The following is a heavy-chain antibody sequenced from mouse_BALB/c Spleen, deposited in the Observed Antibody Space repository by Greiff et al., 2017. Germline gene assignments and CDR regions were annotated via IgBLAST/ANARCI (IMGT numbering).Heavy chain of an antibody. CDR2: IDPSDSYT. Sequence: VKLQQPGAELVKPGASVKLSSKASGYTFTSYWMHWVKQRPGQGLEWIGEIDPSDSYTNYNQKFKGKASLTVDKSSSTAYMKLSSLTSQDSAVYYCARGRYFDVWGAGTTVTVSS. CDR3: ARGRYFDV. J-gene: IGHJ1*01. V-gene: IGHV1-69*02. CDR1: GYTFTSYW.